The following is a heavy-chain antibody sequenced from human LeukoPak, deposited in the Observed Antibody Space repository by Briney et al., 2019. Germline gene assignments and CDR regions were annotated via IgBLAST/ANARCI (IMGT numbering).Heavy chain of an antibody. CDR1: GGSFSGYY. D-gene: IGHD2-2*01. CDR2: INHSGST. CDR3: ARRSVVVPAARRPNWFDP. V-gene: IGHV4-34*01. Sequence: SETLSLTCAVYGGSFSGYYWSWIRKPPGKGLEWIGEINHSGSTNYNPSLKSRVTISVDTSKNQFSLKLSSVTAADTAVYYCARRSVVVPAARRPNWFDPWGQGTLVTVSS. J-gene: IGHJ5*02.